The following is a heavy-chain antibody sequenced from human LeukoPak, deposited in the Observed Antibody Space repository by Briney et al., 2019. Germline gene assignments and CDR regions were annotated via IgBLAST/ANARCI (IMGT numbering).Heavy chain of an antibody. D-gene: IGHD3-10*01. CDR2: IYYSGST. CDR1: GGSISSSSYY. Sequence: PSETLSLTCTVSGGSISSSSYYWGWTRQPPGKGLEWIGSIYYSGSTYYNPSLKSRVTISVDTSKNQFSLKLSSVTAADTAVYYCARLSDLGRWARFGELWCFDYWGQGTLVTVSS. J-gene: IGHJ4*02. CDR3: ARLSDLGRWARFGELWCFDY. V-gene: IGHV4-39*01.